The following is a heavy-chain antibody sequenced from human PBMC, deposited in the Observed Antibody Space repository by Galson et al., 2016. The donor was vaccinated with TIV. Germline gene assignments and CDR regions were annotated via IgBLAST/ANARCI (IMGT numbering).Heavy chain of an antibody. J-gene: IGHJ4*02. D-gene: IGHD2-21*02. V-gene: IGHV1-8*01. CDR1: GYTFTNSE. CDR2: VIPNSGKT. CDR3: AGLASCGGDCYYVDS. Sequence: SVKVSCKASGYTFTNSEINWVRQATGQGLEWMGWVIPNSGKTSYAQKFQGRLTMTRDTSISTAYMELRSLRSDDTAVYYCAGLASCGGDCYYVDSWGQGTLVTVSS.